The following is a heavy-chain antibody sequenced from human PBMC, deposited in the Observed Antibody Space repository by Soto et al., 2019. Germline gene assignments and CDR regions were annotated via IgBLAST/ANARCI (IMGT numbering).Heavy chain of an antibody. CDR2: IHNSGTT. CDR1: GDTSTSYY. Sequence: SSTLSLTSALSGDTSTSYYWGWIRQPPGQGLQWIGYIHNSGTTSYNPSLNSRVTISLDMSKKQFSLKLRSVTSADTAVYYCARVYYVSVGYTCFEYWDQGPLV. CDR3: ARVYYVSVGYTCFEY. J-gene: IGHJ4*02. V-gene: IGHV4-59*01. D-gene: IGHD3-22*01.